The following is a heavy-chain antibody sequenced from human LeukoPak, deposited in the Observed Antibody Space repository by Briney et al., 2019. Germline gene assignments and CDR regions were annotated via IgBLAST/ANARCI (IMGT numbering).Heavy chain of an antibody. CDR2: IYWNGDK. Sequence: SGPTLPKPTQTLTLTYTFSGFSLSSRGVGVGLIRQPPGKALERLTLIYWNGDKRNSPSLKSRFSITKDTSKSQVVLTMTNVDPVDTATYYCARTLEEQWLVAFDYWGQGTLVTVSS. J-gene: IGHJ4*02. D-gene: IGHD6-19*01. CDR3: ARTLEEQWLVAFDY. CDR1: GFSLSSRGVG. V-gene: IGHV2-5*01.